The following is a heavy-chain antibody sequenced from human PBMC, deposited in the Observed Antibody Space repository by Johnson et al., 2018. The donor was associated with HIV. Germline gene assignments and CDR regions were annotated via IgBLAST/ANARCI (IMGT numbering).Heavy chain of an antibody. Sequence: VQLVESGGGLVKPGGSLRLSCAASGFTFSNAWMSWVRQAPGKGLAWVGRIKSTTDGGTTDYAAPVKGRFTISRDDSKNTLYLQMNSLKTEDTAVYYCTTAPSNWGNAFDIWGQGTMVTVSS. D-gene: IGHD7-27*01. V-gene: IGHV3-15*01. CDR1: GFTFSNAW. J-gene: IGHJ3*02. CDR2: IKSTTDGGTT. CDR3: TTAPSNWGNAFDI.